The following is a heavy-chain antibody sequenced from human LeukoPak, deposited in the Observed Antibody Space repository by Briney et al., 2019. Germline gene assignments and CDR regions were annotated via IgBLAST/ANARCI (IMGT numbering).Heavy chain of an antibody. V-gene: IGHV3-15*07. CDR3: ATDFYDST. Sequence: GGSLRLSCATSGFTFSNAWMNWVRQAPGKGLEWVGRIRSNSDGGTIDYAAPVKGRFTLSRDDSKTTLYLQMNSLQTEDTAVYYCATDFYDSTWGQGTLVIVSS. CDR1: GFTFSNAW. CDR2: IRSNSDGGTI. J-gene: IGHJ5*02. D-gene: IGHD3-22*01.